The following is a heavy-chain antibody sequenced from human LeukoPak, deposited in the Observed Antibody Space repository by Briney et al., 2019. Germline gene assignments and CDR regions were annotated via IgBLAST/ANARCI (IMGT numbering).Heavy chain of an antibody. Sequence: SETLSLTCTVYGGSITNNYWSWLRQPPGKGLEWVGLIYYTGTTNYNPSLKSRVSISADTSKNQFSLKLSSVTAADTAVYYCARDHRDYDVLTGHLYHFDVWGQGILVTVSS. CDR2: IYYTGTT. D-gene: IGHD3-9*01. J-gene: IGHJ4*02. CDR1: GGSITNNY. V-gene: IGHV4-59*01. CDR3: ARDHRDYDVLTGHLYHFDV.